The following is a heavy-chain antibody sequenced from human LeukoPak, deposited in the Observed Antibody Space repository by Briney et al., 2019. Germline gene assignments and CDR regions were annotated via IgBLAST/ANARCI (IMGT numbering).Heavy chain of an antibody. CDR1: GFTFSSYA. J-gene: IGHJ5*02. CDR3: AKELLVVVPAATPPGWFDP. V-gene: IGHV3-23*01. CDR2: ISGSGGGT. Sequence: QSGGSLRLSCAASGFTFSSYAMSWVRQAPGKGLEWVSAISGSGGGTYYADSVKGRFTISRDNSKNTLYLQMNSLRAEDTAVYYCAKELLVVVPAATPPGWFDPWGQGTLVTVSS. D-gene: IGHD2-2*01.